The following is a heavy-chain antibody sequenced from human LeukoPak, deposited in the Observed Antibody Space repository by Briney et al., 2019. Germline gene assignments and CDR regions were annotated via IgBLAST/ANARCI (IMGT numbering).Heavy chain of an antibody. CDR2: IYSSGST. CDR1: GGSISTYY. V-gene: IGHV4-4*07. CDR3: ARDCSGNSCLSY. D-gene: IGHD2-15*01. Sequence: SETLSLTCTVSGGSISTYYWSWIRQPAGKGLEWIGRIYSSGSTDYNPSLKSRVTMSVDKSKNQFSLTLSSMTAADTAVYYFARDCSGNSCLSYRGQGTLVTVSS. J-gene: IGHJ4*02.